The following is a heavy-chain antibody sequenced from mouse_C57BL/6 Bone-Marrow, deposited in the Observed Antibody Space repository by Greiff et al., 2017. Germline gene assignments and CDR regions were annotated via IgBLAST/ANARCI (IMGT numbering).Heavy chain of an antibody. V-gene: IGHV8-8*01. CDR2: IWWDDDK. J-gene: IGHJ1*03. Sequence: QVQLKESGPGLLQPSQTLSLTCSFSGFSLSTFGMGVGWIRQPSGKGLEWLAHIWWDDDKYYNPALKSRLTISKDTSKNQVFLKIANVDTADTATYYCARIASIYYGSSYWYFDVWGTGTTVTVSS. CDR1: GFSLSTFGMG. D-gene: IGHD1-1*01. CDR3: ARIASIYYGSSYWYFDV.